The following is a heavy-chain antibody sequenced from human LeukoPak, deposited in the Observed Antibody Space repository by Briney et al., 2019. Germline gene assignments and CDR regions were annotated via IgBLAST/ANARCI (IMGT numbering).Heavy chain of an antibody. D-gene: IGHD5-18*01. Sequence: PGGSLRLSCAVSGFSFSSSAMHWVCQAPGEGLEWVALIWYDGSAEYYADSVKGRFTISRDNSNNTLFLQMNDLRAEDTAVYYCAKGVDTALVTGSYNWFDPWGQGTLVTVSS. V-gene: IGHV3-33*06. CDR2: IWYDGSAE. CDR1: GFSFSSSA. J-gene: IGHJ5*02. CDR3: AKGVDTALVTGSYNWFDP.